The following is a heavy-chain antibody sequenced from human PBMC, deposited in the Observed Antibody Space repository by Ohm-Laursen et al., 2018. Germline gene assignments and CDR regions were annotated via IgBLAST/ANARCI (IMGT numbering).Heavy chain of an antibody. CDR1: GFTFSSYS. V-gene: IGHV3-66*01. CDR2: IYNDDST. Sequence: SLRLSCAASGFTFSSYSMNWVRQAPGKGLEWVSVIYNDDSTYYADSVKGRFTISRDNSKNTLYLQMNSLRAEDTAVYYCARDEGYYYGMDVWGQGTTVTVSS. CDR3: ARDEGYYYGMDV. J-gene: IGHJ6*02.